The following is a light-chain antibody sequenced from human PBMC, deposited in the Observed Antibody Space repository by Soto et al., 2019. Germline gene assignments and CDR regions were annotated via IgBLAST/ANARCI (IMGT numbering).Light chain of an antibody. CDR3: TQLTQFLT. CDR1: QRLVHSDGNTY. CDR2: KVS. Sequence: DIVMTQTPLSSPVILGQPASISFRSSQRLVHSDGNTYLSCLQQRPGQPARLLIYKVSKRFSGGQDRFSGSGAGTDFTLKSRRVEAEDVGVYDCTQLTQFLTFGGGTKVDIK. V-gene: IGKV2-24*01. J-gene: IGKJ4*01.